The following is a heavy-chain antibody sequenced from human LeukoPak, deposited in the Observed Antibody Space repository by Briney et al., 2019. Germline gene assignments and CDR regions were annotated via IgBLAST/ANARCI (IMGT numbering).Heavy chain of an antibody. CDR2: IYYSGTT. J-gene: IGHJ3*02. Sequence: SETLSLTCTVSGGSISNYYGGWIRQTPGKGLELIGYIYYSGTTYYNPSLKSRVSISVDTSMKQFSLKLSSVTAADTAVYYCARSPGGGFDIWGQGTMVTVSS. D-gene: IGHD2-15*01. CDR1: GGSISNYY. V-gene: IGHV4-59*01. CDR3: ARSPGGGFDI.